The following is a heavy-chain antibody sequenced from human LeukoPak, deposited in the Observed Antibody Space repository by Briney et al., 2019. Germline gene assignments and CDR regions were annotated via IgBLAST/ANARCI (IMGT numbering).Heavy chain of an antibody. CDR1: GYTFTSYG. CDR2: ISAYNGNT. V-gene: IGHV1-18*01. J-gene: IGHJ4*02. CDR3: ARGVEPRDYFDY. D-gene: IGHD1-1*01. Sequence: ASVKVSCKASGYTFTSYGISWVRQAPGQGLEWMGWISAYNGNTNYAQKLQGRVTMTTGTSTSTAYMELRSLRSDDTAVYYRARGVEPRDYFDYWGQGTLVTVSS.